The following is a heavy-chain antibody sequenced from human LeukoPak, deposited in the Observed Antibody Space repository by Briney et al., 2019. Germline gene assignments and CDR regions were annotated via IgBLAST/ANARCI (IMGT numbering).Heavy chain of an antibody. CDR3: ARARTVLNPAWRY. CDR2: INHSGST. J-gene: IGHJ4*02. V-gene: IGHV4-34*01. CDR1: GGSFSGYY. Sequence: PSETLSLTCAVYGGSFSGYYWSWIRQPPGEGLEWIGEINHSGSTNYNPSLKSRVTISVDTSKNQFSLKLSSVTAADTAVYYCARARTVLNPAWRYWGQGTLVTVYS. D-gene: IGHD4-17*01.